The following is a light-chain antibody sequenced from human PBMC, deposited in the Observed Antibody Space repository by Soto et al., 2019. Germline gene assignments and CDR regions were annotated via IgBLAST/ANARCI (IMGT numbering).Light chain of an antibody. V-gene: IGKV1-9*01. Sequence: IQLTQSPSSRSSSFGDRVTVTCRASQGIGTYLVCYQQKSGKAPTVLIYASSTLQTGVPSRFSGSGSGTEFTLTISSLKNEDFATYYCQQANSFTLTFGGGTKVDIK. J-gene: IGKJ4*01. CDR3: QQANSFTLT. CDR1: QGIGTY. CDR2: ASS.